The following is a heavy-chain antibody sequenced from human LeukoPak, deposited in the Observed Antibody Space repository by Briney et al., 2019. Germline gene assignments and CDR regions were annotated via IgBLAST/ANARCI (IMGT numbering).Heavy chain of an antibody. Sequence: PGRSLRLSCAASGFTFSTYWMHWVRQVPGKGLVWVSRINSDGSSTSYADSVKGRLTISRDNIKNTLYLQMNSLTAEDTAVYYCTRGDYSFDYWGQGTLVTVSS. CDR3: TRGDYSFDY. D-gene: IGHD2-21*01. CDR1: GFTFSTYW. J-gene: IGHJ4*02. CDR2: INSDGSST. V-gene: IGHV3-74*01.